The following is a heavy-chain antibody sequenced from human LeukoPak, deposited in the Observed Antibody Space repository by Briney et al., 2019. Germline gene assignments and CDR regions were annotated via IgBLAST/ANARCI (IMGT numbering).Heavy chain of an antibody. CDR3: TTGNRYYDSSGYYPYYFDY. Sequence: GGSLRLSRAVSGFTFINGWMTWVRQAPGKGLEWVGRIKSRSDDGAIDYAAPVKGRFTISRDDSKNTLYLQMNSLKTEDTAVYYCTTGNRYYDSSGYYPYYFDYWGQGTLVTVSS. D-gene: IGHD3-22*01. V-gene: IGHV3-15*01. CDR1: GFTFINGW. J-gene: IGHJ4*02. CDR2: IKSRSDDGAI.